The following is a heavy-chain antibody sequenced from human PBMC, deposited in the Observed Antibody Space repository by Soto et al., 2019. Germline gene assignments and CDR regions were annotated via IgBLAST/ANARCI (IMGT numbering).Heavy chain of an antibody. CDR2: IYYSGST. Sequence: SETLSLTCTVSGGSISSSSYYWGWIRQPPGKGLEWIGSIYYSGSTYYNPSLKSRVTISVDTSKNQFSLKLSSVTAADTAVYYCARARQYYDCELDPWGQGTLVTVSS. V-gene: IGHV4-39*01. CDR1: GGSISSSSYY. CDR3: ARARQYYDCELDP. D-gene: IGHD3-22*01. J-gene: IGHJ5*02.